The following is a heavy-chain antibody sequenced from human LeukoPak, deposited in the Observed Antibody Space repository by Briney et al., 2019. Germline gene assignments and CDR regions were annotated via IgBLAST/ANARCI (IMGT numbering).Heavy chain of an antibody. CDR1: GFTFSGFS. D-gene: IGHD3-10*01. J-gene: IGHJ4*02. CDR3: ARAGSHWHYVY. CDR2: IKQDGSER. Sequence: GGSMRLSCAASGFTFSGFSMSWVRQSPTKGLGWVANIKQDGSERYYVDSVKGRFTISRDNAKNSLSLQMNNLRVEDTAVYYCARAGSHWHYVYWGQGTVVTVSS. V-gene: IGHV3-7*01.